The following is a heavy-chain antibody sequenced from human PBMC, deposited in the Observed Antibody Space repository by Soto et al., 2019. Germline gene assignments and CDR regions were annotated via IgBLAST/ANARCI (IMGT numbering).Heavy chain of an antibody. Sequence: QVQLVASGGGVVQPGKSLRLSCAASGLTFNTYGMHWVRQAPGKGPEWVAVISNDGRNNYYADSVKGRFTISRDNSKNTLYLQMNRLRAEDTAVYYCANWNYPQSDWGQGTLVTVSS. J-gene: IGHJ4*02. D-gene: IGHD1-7*01. CDR3: ANWNYPQSD. CDR1: GLTFNTYG. V-gene: IGHV3-30*18. CDR2: ISNDGRNN.